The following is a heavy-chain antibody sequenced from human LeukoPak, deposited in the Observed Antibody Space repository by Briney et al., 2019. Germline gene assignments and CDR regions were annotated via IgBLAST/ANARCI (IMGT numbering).Heavy chain of an antibody. D-gene: IGHD6-13*01. CDR1: GFTFSSYE. V-gene: IGHV3-48*03. CDR3: ARIMTQQMVFDY. CDR2: IGSSDSTT. Sequence: GGSLRLSCVASGFTFSSYEMNWVRQAPGKGLEWLSYIGSSDSTTHYADSVKGRFTISRDNAKNSLYLQMNSLRAEDTAVYYCARIMTQQMVFDYWGQGTLVTVSS. J-gene: IGHJ4*02.